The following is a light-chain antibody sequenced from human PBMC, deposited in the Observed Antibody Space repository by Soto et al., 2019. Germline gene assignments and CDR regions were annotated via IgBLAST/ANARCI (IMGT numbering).Light chain of an antibody. Sequence: EIVMTQSPATLSVSPGERAARSCRASQSVSSNLAWYQQKPGQAPRLLIYGAFSRATGIPDRFSGSGSGTDFTLTINRVAPEDFAVYYCQQYNNWPITFGQGTRLEI. CDR1: QSVSSN. CDR3: QQYNNWPIT. CDR2: GAF. V-gene: IGKV3D-15*01. J-gene: IGKJ5*01.